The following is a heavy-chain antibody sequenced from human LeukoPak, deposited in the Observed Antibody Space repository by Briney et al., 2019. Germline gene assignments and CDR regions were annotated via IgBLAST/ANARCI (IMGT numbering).Heavy chain of an antibody. CDR1: GFTVKNYA. Sequence: GGSLRLSCTASGFTVKNYAINWVRQAPGKGLEWVSRISGSGTTTDYADSVKGRFTVSRDNSKNTVYLQMTSLRAEDTAIYYCAKDSDIPAFFDYWGQGTPVTVSS. D-gene: IGHD2-15*01. J-gene: IGHJ4*02. CDR3: AKDSDIPAFFDY. CDR2: ISGSGTTT. V-gene: IGHV3-23*01.